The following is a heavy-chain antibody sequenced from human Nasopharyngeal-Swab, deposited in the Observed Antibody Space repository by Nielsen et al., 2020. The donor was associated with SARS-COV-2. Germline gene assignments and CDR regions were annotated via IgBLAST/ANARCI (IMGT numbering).Heavy chain of an antibody. D-gene: IGHD3-10*01. CDR3: ARDRGAYGSGSYIDY. V-gene: IGHV4-31*03. Sequence: SETLSLTCTVSGGSISCGGYYWSWIRQHPGKGLEWIGYIYYSGSTYYNPSLKSRVTISVDTSKNQFSLKLSSVTAADTAVYYCARDRGAYGSGSYIDYWGQGTLLTVSS. CDR1: GGSISCGGYY. CDR2: IYYSGST. J-gene: IGHJ4*02.